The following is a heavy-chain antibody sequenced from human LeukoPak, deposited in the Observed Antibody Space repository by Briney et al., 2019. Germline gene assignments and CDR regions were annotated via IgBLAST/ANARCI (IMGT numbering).Heavy chain of an antibody. CDR2: IYPGDSDT. V-gene: IGHV5-51*01. Sequence: GESLQISCKGSGYNFTSYWIGWVRPLPGKGLEWMGIIYPGDSDTRYSPSFQGQVTISADKSISTAYLQWSSLKASDTAMYYCAMQRIAAAGYDFDYWGQGTLVTVSS. J-gene: IGHJ4*02. D-gene: IGHD6-13*01. CDR3: AMQRIAAAGYDFDY. CDR1: GYNFTSYW.